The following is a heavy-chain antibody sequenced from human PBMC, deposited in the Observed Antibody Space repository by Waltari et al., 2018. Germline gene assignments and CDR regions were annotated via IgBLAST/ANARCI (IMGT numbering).Heavy chain of an antibody. D-gene: IGHD6-13*01. CDR1: GFPSVAYG. CDR2: ISSSSSYI. CDR3: ARDGGYSSSWTLDY. Sequence: EVQLVESGGGLVKPGGSRGLSGPASGFPSVAYGLTWFARAPGKGLEWVSSISSSSSYIYYADSVKGRFTISRDNAKNSLYLQMNSLRAEDTAVYYCARDGGYSSSWTLDYWGQGTLVTVSS. V-gene: IGHV3-21*01. J-gene: IGHJ4*02.